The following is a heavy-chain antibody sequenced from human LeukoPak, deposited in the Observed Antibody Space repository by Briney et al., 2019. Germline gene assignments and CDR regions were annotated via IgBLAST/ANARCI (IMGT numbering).Heavy chain of an antibody. D-gene: IGHD7-27*01. CDR2: IYHTGST. Sequence: KPSETLSLTCTVSGGSITTSGYYWSWVRQPPGKGLEWIGYIYHTGSTYYNPSLKSRVTISVDRSKNQFSLKLTSVTAADMAVYYCARDRSGEGYSYYYMDVWGKGTTVTVSS. V-gene: IGHV4-30-2*01. CDR1: GGSITTSGYY. J-gene: IGHJ6*03. CDR3: ARDRSGEGYSYYYMDV.